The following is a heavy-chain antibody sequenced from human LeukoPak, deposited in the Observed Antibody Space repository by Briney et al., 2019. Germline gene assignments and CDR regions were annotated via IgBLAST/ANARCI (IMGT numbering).Heavy chain of an antibody. CDR1: GFTFDGYG. J-gene: IGHJ4*02. V-gene: IGHV3-23*01. CDR2: ITGPGYIT. Sequence: GSLRLSCAASGFTFDGYGMTWVRQAPGKGLEWVSSITGPGYITFYADSVKGRFTISRDNSKKMSYLQMSSLRAEDTAVYYCVKDNSPPDYSDSLSYWGQGTLVSVSS. D-gene: IGHD3-22*01. CDR3: VKDNSPPDYSDSLSY.